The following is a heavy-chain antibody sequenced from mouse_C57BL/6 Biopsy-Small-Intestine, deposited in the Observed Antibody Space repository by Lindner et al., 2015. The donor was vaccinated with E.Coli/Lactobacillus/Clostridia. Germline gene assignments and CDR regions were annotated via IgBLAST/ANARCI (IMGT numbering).Heavy chain of an antibody. V-gene: IGHV1-9*01. CDR2: ILPGSDGT. CDR3: ARAGHTMDY. CDR1: GYTFTGYW. J-gene: IGHJ4*01. Sequence: VQLQESGAELMKPGASVKVSCKATGYTFTGYWIEWVKQRPGHGLEWIGEILPGSDGTNYNENFKGKATFTADASSNTTYMQLSSLTTKDSAIYYCARAGHTMDYWGQGTSVTVSS.